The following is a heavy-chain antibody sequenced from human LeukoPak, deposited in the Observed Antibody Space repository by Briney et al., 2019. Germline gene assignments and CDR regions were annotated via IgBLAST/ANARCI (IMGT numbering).Heavy chain of an antibody. J-gene: IGHJ4*02. V-gene: IGHV3-64*02. Sequence: GGSLRLSCAASGFTFGTYAMHWVRQAPGKGLEYVSAIISNGRITYYADSVKGRFTISRDNSKNILYLQMGSLRTEDTAVYYCARVSGWYWFDNWGQGTLVTVSS. D-gene: IGHD6-19*01. CDR1: GFTFGTYA. CDR3: ARVSGWYWFDN. CDR2: IISNGRIT.